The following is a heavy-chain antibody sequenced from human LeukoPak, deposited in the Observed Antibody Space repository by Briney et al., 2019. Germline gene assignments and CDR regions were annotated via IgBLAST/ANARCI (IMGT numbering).Heavy chain of an antibody. Sequence: GEYLKISCMGSGYIFTSYWIGWVRQRPGKGLEWMGIIDPGTSATRYSPSFQGQVTISVDKSIRTAYLQWSSLKSSDTAIYYCARRRVVPKFFFGLDFWGQGTTVIVSS. CDR1: GYIFTSYW. J-gene: IGHJ6*02. D-gene: IGHD2-2*01. CDR2: IDPGTSAT. V-gene: IGHV5-51*01. CDR3: ARRRVVPKFFFGLDF.